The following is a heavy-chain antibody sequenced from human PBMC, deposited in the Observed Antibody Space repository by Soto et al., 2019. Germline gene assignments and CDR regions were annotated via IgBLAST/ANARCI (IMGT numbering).Heavy chain of an antibody. J-gene: IGHJ6*02. D-gene: IGHD6-6*01. CDR3: ARPTARPRAGYYGMDV. V-gene: IGHV5-10-1*01. CDR1: GYSFTSYW. CDR2: IDPSDSYT. Sequence: GESLKISCKGSGYSFTSYWISWVRQMPGKGLEWMGRIDPSDSYTNYSPSFQGHVTISADKSISTAYLQWSSLKASDTAMYYCARPTARPRAGYYGMDVWGQGTTVTVSS.